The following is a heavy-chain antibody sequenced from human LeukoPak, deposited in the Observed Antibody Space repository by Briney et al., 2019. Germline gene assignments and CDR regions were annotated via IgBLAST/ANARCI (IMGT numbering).Heavy chain of an antibody. CDR1: GDSVSSNSAA. CDR3: ARDHGFIPRSGLDY. D-gene: IGHD6-19*01. Sequence: SQTLSLTCAISGDSVSSNSAAWNWIRQSPSRGLEGLGRTYYRSRWYNDYAESVKSRVTINPDTSKNQFSLQLNSVTPEDTAVYYCARDHGFIPRSGLDYWGQGTLVIVSS. J-gene: IGHJ4*02. V-gene: IGHV6-1*01. CDR2: TYYRSRWYN.